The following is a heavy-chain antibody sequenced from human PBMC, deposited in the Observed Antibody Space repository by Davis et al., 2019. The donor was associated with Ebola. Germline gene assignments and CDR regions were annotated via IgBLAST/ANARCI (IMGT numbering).Heavy chain of an antibody. D-gene: IGHD3-9*01. CDR3: ARNRSVLRYFDWRGDYYGMDV. CDR2: ISTYNGNT. CDR1: GYTFTSYG. J-gene: IGHJ6*02. Sequence: ASVKVSCKASGYTFTSYGIIWVRQAPGQGLEWMGWISTYNGNTNYAQKLQGRVTMTTDTSTSTAYMELRSLRSDDTAVYYCARNRSVLRYFDWRGDYYGMDVWGQGTTVTVSS. V-gene: IGHV1-18*01.